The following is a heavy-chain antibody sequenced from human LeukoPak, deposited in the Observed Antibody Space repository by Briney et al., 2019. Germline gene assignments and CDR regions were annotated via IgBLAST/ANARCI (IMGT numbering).Heavy chain of an antibody. V-gene: IGHV1-69*04. CDR1: GGTFSSYA. D-gene: IGHD3-22*01. J-gene: IGHJ5*02. Sequence: SVKVSCKASGGTFSSYAISWVRQAPGQGLEWMGRIIPIFGIANYAQKFQGRVTITADKSTSTAYMELSSLRSEDTAVYYCAGVPDLDYYDSSGPNWFDPWGQGTLVTVSS. CDR3: AGVPDLDYYDSSGPNWFDP. CDR2: IIPIFGIA.